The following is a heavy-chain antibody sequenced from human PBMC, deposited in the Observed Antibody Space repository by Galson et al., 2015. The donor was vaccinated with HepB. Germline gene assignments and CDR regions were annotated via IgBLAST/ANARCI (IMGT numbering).Heavy chain of an antibody. V-gene: IGHV3-48*02. CDR3: ARVFFGSGNSPAYWYFDL. Sequence: SLRLSCAASGFTFGTYTMNWVRQAPGKGLESVSYISSTGTTIYYADSVKGRFTVSRDNAQNSLDLQMNSLRDEDTAVYYWARVFFGSGNSPAYWYFDLWGRGTLVTVSS. CDR1: GFTFGTYT. CDR2: ISSTGTTI. J-gene: IGHJ2*01. D-gene: IGHD3-10*01.